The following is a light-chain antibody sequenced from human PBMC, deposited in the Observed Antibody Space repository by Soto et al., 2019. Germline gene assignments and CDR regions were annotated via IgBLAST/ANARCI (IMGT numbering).Light chain of an antibody. CDR2: DVS. Sequence: QYALTQPASVSGSPGQSITISCTGTSSDVGGYNYVSWYQQRPGKAPKVMIYDVSNRPSGVSNRFSGSKSGNTASLTISGLQAEDEADYYCSSYTSSSLYVFGTGTKLTVL. CDR3: SSYTSSSLYV. J-gene: IGLJ1*01. CDR1: SSDVGGYNY. V-gene: IGLV2-14*01.